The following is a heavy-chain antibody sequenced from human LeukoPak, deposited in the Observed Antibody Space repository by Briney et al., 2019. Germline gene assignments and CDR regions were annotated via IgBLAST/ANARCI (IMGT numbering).Heavy chain of an antibody. CDR2: INHSGST. CDR3: ARGPLLVTMIVVVTETGLDAFDI. Sequence: SETLSLTCAVYGGSFSGYYWSWIRQPPGKGLEWIGEINHSGSTNYNPSLESRVTISVDTSKNQFSLKLSSVTAADTAVYYCARGPLLVTMIVVVTETGLDAFDIWGQGTMVTVSS. J-gene: IGHJ3*02. CDR1: GGSFSGYY. V-gene: IGHV4-34*01. D-gene: IGHD3-22*01.